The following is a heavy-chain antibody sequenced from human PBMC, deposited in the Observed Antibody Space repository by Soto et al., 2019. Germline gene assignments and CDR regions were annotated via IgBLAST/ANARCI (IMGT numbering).Heavy chain of an antibody. J-gene: IGHJ6*02. D-gene: IGHD3-3*01. CDR1: GFTFSDAW. CDR3: AKDSLRFLEWLPYYGMDV. CDR2: IKSKSDGGTT. Sequence: GGSLRLSCAASGFTFSDAWMSWVRQAPGKGLEWVGRIKSKSDGGTTDYTAPVKGRFTISRDDSENTLYLQMHSLKTEDTAVYYCAKDSLRFLEWLPYYGMDVWGQGTTVTVSS. V-gene: IGHV3-15*01.